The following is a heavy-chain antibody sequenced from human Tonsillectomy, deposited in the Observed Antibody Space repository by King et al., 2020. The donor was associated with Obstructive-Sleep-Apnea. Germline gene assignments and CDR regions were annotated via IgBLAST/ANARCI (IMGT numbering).Heavy chain of an antibody. Sequence: VQLVESGGGLVQPGRSLRLSCAASGFTFDDYAMHWVRQAPGKGLEWVSGINWNSGKIDYADSLKGRFTISRDKTKNALYLQMNSLRPEDTALYYCAKDVGASIAVAGHYYGMDVWGQGTAVTVSS. CDR1: GFTFDDYA. J-gene: IGHJ6*02. CDR2: INWNSGKI. D-gene: IGHD6-19*01. CDR3: AKDVGASIAVAGHYYGMDV. V-gene: IGHV3-9*01.